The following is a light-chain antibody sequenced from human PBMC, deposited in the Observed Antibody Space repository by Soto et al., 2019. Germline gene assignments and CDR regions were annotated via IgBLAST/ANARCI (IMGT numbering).Light chain of an antibody. Sequence: EIVMTQSPATLSVSPGERATLSCRASQSVSSNLAWYQQKPGQAPRLLIYGASTRATGTPARFSGSGSGTEFTLNISSLQSEDFAVYYGQQYNNWGTFGQGTKVEIK. CDR2: GAS. CDR1: QSVSSN. J-gene: IGKJ1*01. CDR3: QQYNNWGT. V-gene: IGKV3-15*01.